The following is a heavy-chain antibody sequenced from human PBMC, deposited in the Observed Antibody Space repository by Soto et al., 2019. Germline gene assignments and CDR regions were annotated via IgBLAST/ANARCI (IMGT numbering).Heavy chain of an antibody. CDR1: GFTLSNYA. J-gene: IGHJ4*02. V-gene: IGHV3-23*01. CDR2: IRGSGDKT. D-gene: IGHD3-9*01. CDR3: ARDPLGRSDNTGYYPIFDY. Sequence: EVQLLESGGDLVQPGGSLRVSCAASGFTLSNYAMNWVRQAPGKGLEWVSTIRGSGDKTYYADSVKGRFTISRDNSKNTLFLQMNSLRVEDTAVYYCARDPLGRSDNTGYYPIFDYWGLGTLVTVSS.